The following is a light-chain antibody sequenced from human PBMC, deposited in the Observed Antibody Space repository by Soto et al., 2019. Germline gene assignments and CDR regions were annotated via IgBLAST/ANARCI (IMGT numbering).Light chain of an antibody. CDR3: AGWYDGISGVV. CDR1: SSNIGSNY. V-gene: IGLV1-47*01. J-gene: IGLJ2*01. Sequence: QSVLTQPPSASGTPGQTVTISCSGSSSNIGSNYVYWYQQLPRTAPQLLIYRNNNRPSGVPDRFSGSKSGTSASLAISGRRSEDEADYYCAGWYDGISGVVFGGGTKLTVL. CDR2: RNN.